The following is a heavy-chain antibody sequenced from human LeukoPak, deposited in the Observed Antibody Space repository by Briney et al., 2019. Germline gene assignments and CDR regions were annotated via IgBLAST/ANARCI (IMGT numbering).Heavy chain of an antibody. CDR2: INSDGSTT. CDR1: GLTISGYW. CDR3: ARLLDDY. J-gene: IGHJ4*02. V-gene: IGHV3-74*01. Sequence: GGALRLSCATSGLTISGYWMHWVGQAPGKGLVWGSRINSDGSTTSYADSVKGRFTISRDKAKNTVYLQMNSLRAGDTAVYYCARLLDDYWGQGTLVTVSS. D-gene: IGHD2-15*01.